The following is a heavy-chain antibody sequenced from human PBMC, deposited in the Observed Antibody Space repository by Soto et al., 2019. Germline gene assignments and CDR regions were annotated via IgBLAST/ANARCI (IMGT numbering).Heavy chain of an antibody. CDR3: ARKAHYGGDY. J-gene: IGHJ4*02. Sequence: SETLSLTCTVSGGSVSSGSYYWSWIRQPPGKGLEWIGYIYYSGSTNYNPSLKSRVTISVDTSKNQFSLKLSSVTAADTAVYYCARKAHYGGDYWGQGTLVTVSS. V-gene: IGHV4-61*01. CDR2: IYYSGST. CDR1: GGSVSSGSYY. D-gene: IGHD4-17*01.